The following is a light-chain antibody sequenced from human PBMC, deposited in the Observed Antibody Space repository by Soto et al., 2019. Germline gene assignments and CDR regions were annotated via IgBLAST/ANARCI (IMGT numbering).Light chain of an antibody. CDR2: GAS. V-gene: IGKV3D-20*02. CDR1: QTITPTF. Sequence: EIVLTQSPGTLSLSPGERATLSCRASQTITPTFLAWYQQKPGQAPRLLIYGASSRATDIPDRFSGSGSGTDFTLTISSLEPEDFAVYYCQQRSNWPPTWTLGQGTKVDIK. J-gene: IGKJ1*01. CDR3: QQRSNWPPTWT.